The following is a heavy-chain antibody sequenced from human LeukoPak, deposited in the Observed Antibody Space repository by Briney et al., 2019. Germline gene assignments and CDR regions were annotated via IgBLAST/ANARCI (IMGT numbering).Heavy chain of an antibody. J-gene: IGHJ2*01. CDR1: GGTSSSYA. Sequence: SVKVSCKASGGTSSSYAISWVRQAPGQGLEWMGGIIPIFGTANYAQKFQGRVTITADESTSTAYMELSSLRSEDTAVYYCARAGRRDGYNYWYFDLWGRGTLVTVSS. V-gene: IGHV1-69*13. CDR2: IIPIFGTA. D-gene: IGHD5-24*01. CDR3: ARAGRRDGYNYWYFDL.